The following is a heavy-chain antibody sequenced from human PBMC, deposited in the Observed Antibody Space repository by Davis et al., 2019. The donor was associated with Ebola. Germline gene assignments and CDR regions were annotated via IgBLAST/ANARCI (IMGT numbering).Heavy chain of an antibody. D-gene: IGHD2-15*01. CDR3: ARVPACGGGSCLTSWFDP. CDR2: IRSEATSQ. V-gene: IGHV3-30*02. J-gene: IGHJ5*02. CDR1: GFTFSRYG. Sequence: GGSLRLSCEASGFTFSRYGMHWVRQAPGKGLEWVAFIRSEATSQDYGKSVQGRFFISRDDSKNTLYLQMNSLRVDDTAVYYCARVPACGGGSCLTSWFDPWGQGTLVTVSS.